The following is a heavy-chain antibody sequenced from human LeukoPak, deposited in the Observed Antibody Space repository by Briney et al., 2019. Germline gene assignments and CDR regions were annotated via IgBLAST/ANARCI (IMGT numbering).Heavy chain of an antibody. V-gene: IGHV5-51*01. J-gene: IGHJ4*02. CDR1: GYSFTSYW. CDR2: IYPGDSDT. CDR3: ARGGGTTVTPTDFDY. Sequence: GESLKISCKGSGYSFTSYWIGWVRQMPGKGLEWMGIIYPGDSDTRYSPSFQGQVTISADKSISTAYLQWSSPKASDTAMYYCARGGGTTVTPTDFDYWGQGTLVTVSS. D-gene: IGHD4-11*01.